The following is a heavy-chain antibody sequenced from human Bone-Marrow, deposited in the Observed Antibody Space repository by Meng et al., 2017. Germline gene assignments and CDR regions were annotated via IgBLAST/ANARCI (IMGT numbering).Heavy chain of an antibody. J-gene: IGHJ6*02. Sequence: GESLKISCAASGFTFSCYSMNWVRQAPGKGLEWVSSISSSSSYIYYADSVKGRFTISRDNAKNSLYLQMNSLRAEDTAVYYSARDLDSLWSGYGMDVWGQGTTVTVSS. CDR2: ISSSSSYI. CDR1: GFTFSCYS. D-gene: IGHD2-2*03. CDR3: ARDLDSLWSGYGMDV. V-gene: IGHV3-21*01.